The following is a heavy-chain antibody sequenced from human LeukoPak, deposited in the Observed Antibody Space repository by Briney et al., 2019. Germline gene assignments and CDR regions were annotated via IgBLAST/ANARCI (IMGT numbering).Heavy chain of an antibody. J-gene: IGHJ4*02. Sequence: VASVKVSCKASGYTFTSYYMHWVRQAPGQGLEWMGIINPSGGSTSYAQKFQGRVTMTRDTSTSTVYMELSSLRSEDTAVYYCARAASGDDSSGYYSWDYWGQGTLVTVSS. CDR3: ARAASGDDSSGYYSWDY. CDR1: GYTFTSYY. D-gene: IGHD3-22*01. V-gene: IGHV1-46*01. CDR2: INPSGGST.